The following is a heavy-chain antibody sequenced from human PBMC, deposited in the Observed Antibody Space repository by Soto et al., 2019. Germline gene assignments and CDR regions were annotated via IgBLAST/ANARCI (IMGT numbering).Heavy chain of an antibody. D-gene: IGHD4-17*01. CDR1: GFTVSSNY. J-gene: IGHJ3*02. Sequence: EVQLVESGGGLVQPGGSLRLSCAASGFTVSSNYMSWVRQAPGKGLEWVSVIYSGGSTYYADSVKGRFTISRDNSKNTLYLKMNSLRAEDTAVYYCARCGQYGDYSFDAFDIWGQGTMVTVSS. CDR3: ARCGQYGDYSFDAFDI. V-gene: IGHV3-66*01. CDR2: IYSGGST.